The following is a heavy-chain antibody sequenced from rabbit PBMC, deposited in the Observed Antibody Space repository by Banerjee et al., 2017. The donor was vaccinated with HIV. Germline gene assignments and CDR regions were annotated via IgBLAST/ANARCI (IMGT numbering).Heavy chain of an antibody. CDR3: ARLGSAYYPYYLNL. Sequence: QEQLEESGGDLVKPEGSLTLTCTASGFSFSNVYVMCWVRQAPGKGLEWIACINTSSGNTVYATWAKGRFTISRTSSTTVALQMTSLTAADTATYFCARLGSAYYPYYLNLWGQGTLVTVS. V-gene: IGHV1S45*01. D-gene: IGHD1-1*01. J-gene: IGHJ4*01. CDR2: INTSSGNT. CDR1: GFSFSNVYV.